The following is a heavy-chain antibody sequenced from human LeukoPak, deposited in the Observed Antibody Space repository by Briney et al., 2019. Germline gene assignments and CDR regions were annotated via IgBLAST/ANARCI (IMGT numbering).Heavy chain of an antibody. CDR1: RFTISNYA. V-gene: IGHV3-23*01. Sequence: GGSLRLSSAASRFTISNYAMSWVRQAPGKGLEWVSGIGGIGGTTYYADSVKGRFTISRDDSKNTLYLQMNSLRAEDTAIYYCAEDGGGRLRPEYFQHWGQGTLATVSS. CDR3: AEDGGGRLRPEYFQH. D-gene: IGHD1-26*01. CDR2: IGGIGGTT. J-gene: IGHJ1*01.